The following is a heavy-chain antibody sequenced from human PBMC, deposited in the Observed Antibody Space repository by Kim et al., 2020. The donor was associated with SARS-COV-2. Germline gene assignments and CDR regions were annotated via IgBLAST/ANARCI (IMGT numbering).Heavy chain of an antibody. CDR1: GGTFSSYA. Sequence: SVKVSCKASGGTFSSYAISWVRQAPGQGLEWMGGIIPIFGTANYAQKFQGRVTITADESTSTAYMELSSLRSEDTAVYYCARDLSNVIYYDPHYYYYGMDVWGQGTTVTVSS. V-gene: IGHV1-69*13. D-gene: IGHD3-22*01. CDR3: ARDLSNVIYYDPHYYYYGMDV. CDR2: IIPIFGTA. J-gene: IGHJ6*02.